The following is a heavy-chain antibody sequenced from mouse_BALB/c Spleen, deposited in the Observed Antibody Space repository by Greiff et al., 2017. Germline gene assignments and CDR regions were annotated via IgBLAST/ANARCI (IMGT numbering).Heavy chain of an antibody. V-gene: IGHV1-37*01. CDR3: GKDSPTGSYAMDY. J-gene: IGHJ4*01. CDR1: GYSFTGYF. CDR2: INPYNGDT. D-gene: IGHD4-1*02. Sequence: EVQLQESGPELVKPGASVKISCKASGYSFTGYFMNWVKQSHGKSLEWIGRINPYNGDTFYNQKFKGKATLTVDKSSSTAHMELLSLTSEDSAVYYCGKDSPTGSYAMDYWGQGTSVTVSS.